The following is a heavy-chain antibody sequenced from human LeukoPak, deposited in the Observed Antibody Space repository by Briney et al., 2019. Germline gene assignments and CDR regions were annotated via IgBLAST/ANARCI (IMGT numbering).Heavy chain of an antibody. CDR3: ARAFDY. Sequence: GGSLRLSCAASGFTLSSYGMHWVRQAPSKGLEWVAVIWYDGSNKYYADSVKGRFTISRDNSKNTLYLQMNSLRAEDTAVYYCARAFDYWGQGTLVTVSS. CDR2: IWYDGSNK. V-gene: IGHV3-33*01. J-gene: IGHJ4*02. CDR1: GFTLSSYG.